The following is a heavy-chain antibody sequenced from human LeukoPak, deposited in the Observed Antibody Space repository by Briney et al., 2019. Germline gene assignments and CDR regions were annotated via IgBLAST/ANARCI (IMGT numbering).Heavy chain of an antibody. Sequence: GGSLRLSCAASGFTVSSYAMSWVRQAPGKGLEWVSGISGSGGSTYYAGSVKGRFTISRDSSKNTLYVQMNSLRAEDTAVYYCAKGGPPSYHFDYWGQGTLVTVSS. CDR2: ISGSGGST. CDR1: GFTVSSYA. V-gene: IGHV3-23*01. J-gene: IGHJ4*02. CDR3: AKGGPPSYHFDY.